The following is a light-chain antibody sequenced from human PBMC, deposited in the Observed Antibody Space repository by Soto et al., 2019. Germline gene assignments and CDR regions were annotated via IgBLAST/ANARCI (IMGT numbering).Light chain of an antibody. J-gene: IGLJ1*01. CDR2: DVS. CDR1: SSDVGGYNY. Sequence: QSVLTQPPSVSGSPGQSITISCTGTSSDVGGYNYVSWYQQHPGKAPKLMIYDVSNRPSGVSNRFSGSKSGNTASLTISGLQAEDEADYYCSSYTSSTFYVFGTGTKLTVL. V-gene: IGLV2-14*01. CDR3: SSYTSSTFYV.